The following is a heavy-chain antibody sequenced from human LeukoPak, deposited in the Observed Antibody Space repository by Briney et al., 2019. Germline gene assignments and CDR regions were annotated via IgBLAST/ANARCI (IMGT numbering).Heavy chain of an antibody. V-gene: IGHV4-59*01. Sequence: SETLSLTCAVYGGSFSGYYWTWIRQPPGKGLEWIGYVDHTGSTNFNPSLNGRVSISRDTSKNLFSLRLRSVTAADMAVYFCARGRVSSSTWYSTYYYYFYMDVWGKGTTVTVSS. J-gene: IGHJ6*03. D-gene: IGHD1-1*01. CDR1: GGSFSGYY. CDR3: ARGRVSSSTWYSTYYYYFYMDV. CDR2: VDHTGST.